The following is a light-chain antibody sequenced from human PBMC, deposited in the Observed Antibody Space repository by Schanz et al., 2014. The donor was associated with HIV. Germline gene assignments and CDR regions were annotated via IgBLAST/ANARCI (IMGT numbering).Light chain of an antibody. Sequence: DIQMTQSPSPLSASVGDRVTITCRASQSISTYLNWYQQKPGKAPKLLIEGASSLQRGVPTRFSGSGSGTDFSLTISSPQLEDLATYYCQQSFTSPYTFGQGTKLEIK. CDR2: GAS. CDR1: QSISTY. CDR3: QQSFTSPYT. J-gene: IGKJ2*01. V-gene: IGKV1-39*01.